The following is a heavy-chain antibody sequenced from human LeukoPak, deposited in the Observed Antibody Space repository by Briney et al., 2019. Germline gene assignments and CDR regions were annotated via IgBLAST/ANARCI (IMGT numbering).Heavy chain of an antibody. Sequence: GGSRRLSCAASGFTFSSYWMHWVRQAPGKGLVWFSRINTDGRSTSYADSVKGRFTISRDKAKNTLYLQMNSLRDEDTAVYYCVRDRSGSYDYWGQGTLVTVSS. CDR2: INTDGRST. V-gene: IGHV3-74*01. J-gene: IGHJ4*02. CDR3: VRDRSGSYDY. CDR1: GFTFSSYW. D-gene: IGHD1-26*01.